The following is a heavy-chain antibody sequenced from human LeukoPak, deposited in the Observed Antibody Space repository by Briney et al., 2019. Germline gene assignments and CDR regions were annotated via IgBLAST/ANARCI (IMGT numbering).Heavy chain of an antibody. CDR2: INHSGST. J-gene: IGHJ6*02. CDR3: ARGGKLGYCSSTSCYRATFTMRQYYYGMDV. V-gene: IGHV4-34*01. D-gene: IGHD2-2*01. CDR1: GGSFSGYY. Sequence: SETLSLTCAVYGGSFSGYYWSWIRQPPGKGLEWIGEINHSGSTNYNPSLKSRVTISVDTSKNQFSLKLSSVTAADTAVYYCARGGKLGYCSSTSCYRATFTMRQYYYGMDVWGQGTTVTVSS.